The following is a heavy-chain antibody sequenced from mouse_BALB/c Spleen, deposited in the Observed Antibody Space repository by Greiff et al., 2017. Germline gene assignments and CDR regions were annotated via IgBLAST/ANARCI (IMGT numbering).Heavy chain of an antibody. Sequence: EVKLVESGPGLVKPSQSLSLTCTVTGYSITSDYAWNWIRQFPGNKLEWMGYISYSGSTSYNPSLKSRISITRDTSKNQFFLQLNSVTTEDTATYYCARTARAIDYWGQGTTLTVSS. CDR2: ISYSGST. D-gene: IGHD3-1*01. CDR1: GYSITSDYA. CDR3: ARTARAIDY. J-gene: IGHJ2*01. V-gene: IGHV3-2*02.